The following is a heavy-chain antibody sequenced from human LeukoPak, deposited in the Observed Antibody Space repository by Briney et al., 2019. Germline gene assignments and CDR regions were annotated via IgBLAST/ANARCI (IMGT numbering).Heavy chain of an antibody. V-gene: IGHV3-23*01. CDR1: GFTFSSYA. Sequence: SGGSLRLSCAASGFTFSSYAMSWVRQAPGKGLEWVSAISGSGGSTYYADSVKGRFTISRDNSKNTLYLQMNSLRAEDTAVYYCAKNSVKRRWLQLTAYFDYWGQGTLVTVSS. J-gene: IGHJ4*02. CDR3: AKNSVKRRWLQLTAYFDY. D-gene: IGHD5-24*01. CDR2: ISGSGGST.